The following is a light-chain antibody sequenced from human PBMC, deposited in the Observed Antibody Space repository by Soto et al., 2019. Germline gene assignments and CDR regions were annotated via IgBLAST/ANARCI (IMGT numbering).Light chain of an antibody. V-gene: IGKV3-15*01. J-gene: IGKJ1*01. CDR2: GAS. Sequence: EIVMTQSPATLSVSPGEIATLSCRASQSVTTNMAWYHQKPGQAPRLLIFGASPRATGVPVRFSGSGSGTLFTLTISSLQSEDFGVYYCQQYNKWPWTFGQGTKVDIK. CDR3: QQYNKWPWT. CDR1: QSVTTN.